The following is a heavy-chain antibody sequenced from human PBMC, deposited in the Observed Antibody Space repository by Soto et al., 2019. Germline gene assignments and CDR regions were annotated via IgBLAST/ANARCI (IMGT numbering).Heavy chain of an antibody. Sequence: EVQLLESGGGLVQPGGSLRLPCAASGFTFSSYAMRWVRQAPVKGLEWVSAISGSGGSTYYADSVKGRFTISRDNSKNTLYLQMNSLRAEDTAVYYCARRGSGSYYDYWGQGTLVTVSS. CDR2: ISGSGGST. CDR1: GFTFSSYA. J-gene: IGHJ4*02. V-gene: IGHV3-23*01. CDR3: ARRGSGSYYDY. D-gene: IGHD1-26*01.